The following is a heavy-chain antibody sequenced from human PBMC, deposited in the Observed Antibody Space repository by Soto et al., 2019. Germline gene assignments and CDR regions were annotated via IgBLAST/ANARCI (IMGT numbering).Heavy chain of an antibody. CDR1: GYSFTTYG. J-gene: IGHJ4*02. D-gene: IGHD2-8*01. CDR2: ISTYNGDT. CDR3: ARTEGRSTRGDY. V-gene: IGHV1-18*01. Sequence: ASVKVSCKASGYSFTTYGVTWVRQAPGQGLEWMGWISTYNGDTRVAQQHQGRVTLTTDTSTDAAHMELRSLRSDDTAIYYCARTEGRSTRGDYWGQGTLVTVSS.